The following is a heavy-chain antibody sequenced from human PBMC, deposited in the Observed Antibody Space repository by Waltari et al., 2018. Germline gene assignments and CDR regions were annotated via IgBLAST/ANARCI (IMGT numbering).Heavy chain of an antibody. V-gene: IGHV4-38-2*01. CDR1: GYSISSGYY. D-gene: IGHD6-13*01. Sequence: QVQLQESGPGLVKPSETLSLTCAVSGYSISSGYYWGWIRQPPGKGLGWIGSIYHSGSTYYNPCLKSRVTISVDTSKNQFSLKLSSVTAADTAVYYCARVQRIAAAVDYWGQGTLVTVSS. CDR2: IYHSGST. J-gene: IGHJ4*02. CDR3: ARVQRIAAAVDY.